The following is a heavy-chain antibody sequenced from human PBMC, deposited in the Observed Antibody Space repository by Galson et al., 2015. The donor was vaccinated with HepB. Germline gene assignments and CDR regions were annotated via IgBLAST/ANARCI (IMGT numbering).Heavy chain of an antibody. Sequence: SLRLSCAASGFTFSDYYMSWIRQAPGKGLEWVSYISSSSSYTNYADSVKGRFTISRDNAKNSLYLQMNSLRAEDTAVYYCARDVGLAAAGNWFDPWGQGTLVTVSS. CDR3: ARDVGLAAAGNWFDP. D-gene: IGHD6-13*01. V-gene: IGHV3-11*06. CDR1: GFTFSDYY. J-gene: IGHJ5*02. CDR2: ISSSSSYT.